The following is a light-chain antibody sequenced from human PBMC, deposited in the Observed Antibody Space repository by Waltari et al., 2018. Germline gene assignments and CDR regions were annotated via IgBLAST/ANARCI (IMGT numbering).Light chain of an antibody. CDR3: FSYAGSWV. V-gene: IGLV2-11*01. Sequence: QPALTPPRSGSGSPCESVTIPFTGTSRDCWGSNCVSWYQQHPGKSPQLMIYDFNKRPSGVPDRFSGSESGNTASLTISGLQAEDEADYYCFSYAGSWVFGGGTKLTVL. J-gene: IGLJ3*02. CDR1: SRDCWGSNC. CDR2: DFN.